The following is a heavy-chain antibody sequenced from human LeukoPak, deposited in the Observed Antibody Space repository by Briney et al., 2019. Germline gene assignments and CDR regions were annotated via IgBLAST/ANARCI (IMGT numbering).Heavy chain of an antibody. CDR2: INPSGGST. CDR1: GYTFTSYG. CDR3: ARGSYYDFWSGYHQQGNWFDP. D-gene: IGHD3-3*01. V-gene: IGHV1-46*01. J-gene: IGHJ5*02. Sequence: ASVKVSCKASGYTFTSYGISWVRQAPGQGLEWMGIINPSGGSTSYAQKFQGRVTMTRDTSTSTVYMELSSLRSEDTAVYYCARGSYYDFWSGYHQQGNWFDPWGQGTLVTVSS.